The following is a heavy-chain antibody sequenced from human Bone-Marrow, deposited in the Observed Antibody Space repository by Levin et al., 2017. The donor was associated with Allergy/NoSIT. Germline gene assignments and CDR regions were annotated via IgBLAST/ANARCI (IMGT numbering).Heavy chain of an antibody. J-gene: IGHJ4*02. V-gene: IGHV3-30-3*01. D-gene: IGHD3-22*01. CDR1: GFTFSSYA. Sequence: SCAASGFTFSSYAMHWVRQAPGKGLEWVAVISYDGSNKYYADSVKGRFTISRDNSKNTLYLQMNSLRAEDTAVYYCARGCWYYDSSGYYLDYWGQGTLVTVSS. CDR2: ISYDGSNK. CDR3: ARGCWYYDSSGYYLDY.